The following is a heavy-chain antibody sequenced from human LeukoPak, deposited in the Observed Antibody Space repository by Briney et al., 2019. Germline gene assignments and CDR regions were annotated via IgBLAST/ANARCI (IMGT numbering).Heavy chain of an antibody. CDR2: IYYSGST. CDR3: ARGSYTSSWSRHDY. V-gene: IGHV4-31*03. D-gene: IGHD6-13*01. J-gene: IGHJ4*02. Sequence: SETLSLTCTVSGGSISSGGYYWSWIRQHPGKGLEWIGYIYYSGSTYYNPSLESRVTISLNTSKNQFSLKLSPVTAADTAVYYCARGSYTSSWSRHDYWGQGTLVTVSS. CDR1: GGSISSGGYY.